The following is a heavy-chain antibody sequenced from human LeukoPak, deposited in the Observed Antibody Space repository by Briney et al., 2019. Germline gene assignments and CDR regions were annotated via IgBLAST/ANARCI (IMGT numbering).Heavy chain of an antibody. CDR3: ARVKPRGYSGYDGVLDV. CDR1: GGSISSYY. CDR2: IYYSGST. V-gene: IGHV4-59*01. J-gene: IGHJ6*04. Sequence: PSETLSLTCTVSGGSISSYYWSWIRQPPGKGLEWIGYIYYSGSTNYNPSLKSRVTISVDTSKNQFSLKLSSVTAADTAVYYCARVKPRGYSGYDGVLDVWGKGTTVTISS. D-gene: IGHD5-12*01.